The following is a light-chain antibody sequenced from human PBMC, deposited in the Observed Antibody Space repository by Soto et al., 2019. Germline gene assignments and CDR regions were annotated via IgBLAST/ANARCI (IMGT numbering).Light chain of an antibody. CDR2: DVT. J-gene: IGLJ1*01. CDR1: RSDVGGYNY. CDR3: AAYASTTTLRV. V-gene: IGLV2-14*01. Sequence: QSVLTQPASVSGSPAQSITISCTGTRSDVGGYNYVSWYQQHPGKAPKLTIYDVTNRPSGVSNRFSGSKSGNTASLTISGLQAEDEADYYCAAYASTTTLRVFGTG.